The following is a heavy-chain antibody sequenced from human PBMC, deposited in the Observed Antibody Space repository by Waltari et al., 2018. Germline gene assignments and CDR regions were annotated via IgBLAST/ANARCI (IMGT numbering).Heavy chain of an antibody. CDR3: AKDTRSENTAHY. Sequence: EVQLLESGGGLVQPGGSLRLSCAASGFTFSSYAMRWVRQAPGKGLEWVSVIYSGGSTYYADSVKGRFTISRDNSKNTLYLQMNSLRAEDTAVYYCAKDTRSENTAHYWGQGTLVTVSS. CDR2: IYSGGST. J-gene: IGHJ4*02. D-gene: IGHD2-15*01. CDR1: GFTFSSYA. V-gene: IGHV3-23*03.